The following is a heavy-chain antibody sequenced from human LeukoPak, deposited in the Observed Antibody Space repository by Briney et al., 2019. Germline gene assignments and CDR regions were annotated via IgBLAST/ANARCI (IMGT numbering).Heavy chain of an antibody. CDR2: IYHSGST. J-gene: IGHJ4*02. CDR3: AREKTYYDYVWGSYRTQYYFDY. V-gene: IGHV4-30-2*01. D-gene: IGHD3-16*02. CDR1: GGSISSGGYS. Sequence: SQTLSLTCAVSGGSISSGGYSWSWIRQPPGKGLEWIGYIYHSGSTYYNPSLKSRVTISVDRSKNQFSLKLSSVTAADTAVYYCAREKTYYDYVWGSYRTQYYFDYWGQGTLVTVSS.